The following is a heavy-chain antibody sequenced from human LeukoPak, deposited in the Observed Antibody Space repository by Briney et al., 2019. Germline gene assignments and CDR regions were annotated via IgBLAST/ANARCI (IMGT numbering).Heavy chain of an antibody. Sequence: ASVKVSCKASGYTFTSYGISWVRQAPGQGLEWMGWISAYNGNTNYAQKFQGRVTMTRNTSISTAYMELSSLRSEDTAVYYCGRSDSLGYCSGGSCYRVWGQGTLVTVSS. D-gene: IGHD2-15*01. CDR2: ISAYNGNT. V-gene: IGHV1-18*01. J-gene: IGHJ4*02. CDR3: GRSDSLGYCSGGSCYRV. CDR1: GYTFTSYG.